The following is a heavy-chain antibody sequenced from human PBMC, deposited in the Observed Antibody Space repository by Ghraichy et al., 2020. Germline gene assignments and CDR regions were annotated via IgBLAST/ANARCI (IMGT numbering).Heavy chain of an antibody. CDR2: IYYSGST. Sequence: SQTLSLTCTVSGSPISSSRYSWGWIRPPPGKGLEWIGSIYYSGSTYYNPSLKSRVTISVDTSKNQFSLKLSSVTAADTAVYYCARRSRAGDAFDIWGQGTMVTVSS. CDR1: GSPISSSRYS. D-gene: IGHD6-19*01. V-gene: IGHV4-39*07. J-gene: IGHJ3*02. CDR3: ARRSRAGDAFDI.